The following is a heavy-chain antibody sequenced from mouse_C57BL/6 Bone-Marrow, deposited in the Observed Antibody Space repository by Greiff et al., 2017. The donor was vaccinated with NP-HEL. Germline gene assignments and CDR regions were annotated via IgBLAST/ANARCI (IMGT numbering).Heavy chain of an antibody. CDR2: INYDGSST. D-gene: IGHD1-1*01. CDR3: AREDYGSSYVWFAY. Sequence: EVQRVESEGGLVQPGSSMKLSCTASGFTFSDYYMAWVRQVPEKGLEWVANINYDGSSTYYLDSLKSRFIISRDNAKNILYLQMSSLKSEDTATYYCAREDYGSSYVWFAYWGQGTLVTVSA. CDR1: GFTFSDYY. J-gene: IGHJ3*01. V-gene: IGHV5-16*01.